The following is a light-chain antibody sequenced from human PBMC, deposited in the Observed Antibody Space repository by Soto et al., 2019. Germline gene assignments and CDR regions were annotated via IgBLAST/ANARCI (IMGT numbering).Light chain of an antibody. CDR3: QQYNNWPPT. Sequence: EIILTQSPDTLSLSPGERATLSCRASQTVSSNYLAWCQQRPGQAPRLLIYGASTGATGIPARFSGSGSGTEFTLTISSLQSEDFAVYDCQQYNNWPPTFGQGTKVDIK. V-gene: IGKV3-15*01. J-gene: IGKJ1*01. CDR1: QTVSSN. CDR2: GAS.